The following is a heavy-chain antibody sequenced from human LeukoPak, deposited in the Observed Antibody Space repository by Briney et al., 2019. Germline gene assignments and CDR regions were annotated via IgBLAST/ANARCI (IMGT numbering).Heavy chain of an antibody. J-gene: IGHJ4*02. Sequence: SETLSLTCTVSGGSVSSGSYYWSWIRQPPGKGLEWIGYIYYSGSTNYNPSLKSRVTISVDTSKNQFSLKLSSVTAADTAVYYCASEFDDEYYFDYWGQGTLVTVSS. CDR2: IYYSGST. D-gene: IGHD3-3*01. CDR3: ASEFDDEYYFDY. CDR1: GGSVSSGSYY. V-gene: IGHV4-61*01.